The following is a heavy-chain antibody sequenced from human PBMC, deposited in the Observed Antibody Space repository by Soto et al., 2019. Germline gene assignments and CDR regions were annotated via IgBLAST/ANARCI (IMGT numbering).Heavy chain of an antibody. J-gene: IGHJ2*01. Sequence: QVQLVESGGGVVQPGRSLRLSCAASGFTFSSYAMHWVRQAPGKGLEWVAVISYDGSNKYYADSVKGRFTISRDNSKNTIYLPMYSLRAEDTAVYYCARPLWRDYYNWGYFDLWGRGTLVPVSS. V-gene: IGHV3-30-3*01. CDR2: ISYDGSNK. D-gene: IGHD3-22*01. CDR1: GFTFSSYA. CDR3: ARPLWRDYYNWGYFDL.